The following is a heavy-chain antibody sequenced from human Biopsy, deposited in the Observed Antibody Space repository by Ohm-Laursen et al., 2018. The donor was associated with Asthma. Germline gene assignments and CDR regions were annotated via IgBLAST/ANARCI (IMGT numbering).Heavy chain of an antibody. J-gene: IGHJ6*02. CDR1: GYTFNSAG. V-gene: IGHV1-18*01. Sequence: SVKVSCNASGYTFNSAGITWVRQAPEQGLEWMGWISVYNGNTKVAQKLQDRVTMITDTSTSTAYMELRSLRSDDTAVYFCARAVDYSHYYGIDVWGQGTTVTVS. CDR2: ISVYNGNT. CDR3: ARAVDYSHYYGIDV. D-gene: IGHD3-10*01.